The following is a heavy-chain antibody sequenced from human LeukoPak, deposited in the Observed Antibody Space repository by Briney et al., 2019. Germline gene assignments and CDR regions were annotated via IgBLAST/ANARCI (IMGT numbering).Heavy chain of an antibody. CDR1: GYSFSDYS. D-gene: IGHD3-10*01. V-gene: IGHV1-2*06. Sequence: ASVKVSCKASGYSFSDYSMHWVRQAPAQGLEWMGRINPNSGGTTYAQNFQGRVSMTRDTSISTTYIELSGLTSDDTAVYYCARGGSGSGYLYYFDYWGQGTLVSVSS. J-gene: IGHJ4*02. CDR3: ARGGSGSGYLYYFDY. CDR2: INPNSGGT.